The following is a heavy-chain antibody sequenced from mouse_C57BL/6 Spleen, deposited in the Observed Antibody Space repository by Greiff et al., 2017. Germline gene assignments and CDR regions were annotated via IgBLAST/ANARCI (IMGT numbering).Heavy chain of an antibody. Sequence: QVQLLQSGPGLVKPGASVKLSCEASGYAFSSSWMTWVKQRPGKGLEWIARIYPGDGDTNYNGKFKGQATLTADNSSSKAYMQLSSLTSEDSAVYFCARQRFPYAMDYWGQGTSLTVSS. V-gene: IGHV1-82*01. CDR1: GYAFSSSW. J-gene: IGHJ4*01. D-gene: IGHD1-1*01. CDR3: ARQRFPYAMDY. CDR2: IYPGDGDT.